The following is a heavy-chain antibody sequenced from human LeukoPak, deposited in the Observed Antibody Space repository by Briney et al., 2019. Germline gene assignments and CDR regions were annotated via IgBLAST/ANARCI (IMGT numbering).Heavy chain of an antibody. CDR1: GGTFSSYA. J-gene: IGHJ6*02. V-gene: IGHV1-69*13. CDR3: ARDGVVSGSRPSYYYYGMDV. Sequence: ASVKVSCKASGGTFSSYAISWVRQAPGQGLEWMGGIIPIFGTANYAQKFRGRVTITADESTSTAYMELSSLRSEDTAVYYCARDGVVSGSRPSYYYYGMDVWGQGTTVTVSS. D-gene: IGHD1-26*01. CDR2: IIPIFGTA.